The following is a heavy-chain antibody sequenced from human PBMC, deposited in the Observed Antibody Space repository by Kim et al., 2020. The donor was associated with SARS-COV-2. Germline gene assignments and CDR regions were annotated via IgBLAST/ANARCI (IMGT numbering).Heavy chain of an antibody. CDR3: AKPYNGAYAGGMDV. D-gene: IGHD4-17*01. V-gene: IGHV3-23*01. Sequence: DSVAGRLPTSRDTSKNTLYLQMNSLSAEDTAVYYGAKPYNGAYAGGMDVWGQGTTVTVSS. J-gene: IGHJ6*02.